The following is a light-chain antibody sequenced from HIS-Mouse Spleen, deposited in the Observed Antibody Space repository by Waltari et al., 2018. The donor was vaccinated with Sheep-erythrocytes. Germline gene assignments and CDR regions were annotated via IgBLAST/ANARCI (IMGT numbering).Light chain of an antibody. CDR3: SSYTSSSTYV. CDR1: SSDVGGYNY. J-gene: IGLJ1*01. V-gene: IGLV2-14*01. Sequence: QSALTQPASVSGSPGQSITISCTGTSSDVGGYNYVSWYQQHPGKAPKLMIYELSNRPSCVSNRFSGSKSGNTASLTISGLQAEDEADYYCSSYTSSSTYVFGTGTKVTVL. CDR2: ELS.